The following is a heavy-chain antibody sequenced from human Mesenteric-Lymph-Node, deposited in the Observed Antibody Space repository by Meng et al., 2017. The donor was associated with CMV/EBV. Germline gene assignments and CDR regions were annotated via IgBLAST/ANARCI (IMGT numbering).Heavy chain of an antibody. V-gene: IGHV3-21*01. CDR1: GFTFSSYS. D-gene: IGHD3-3*01. CDR3: ARLETPDY. Sequence: GESLKISCAASGFTFSSYSMNWVRQAPGKGLEWVSSISGNGDNTYYGDSVKGRFTISRDNSKNTLYLQMNSLRAEDTAVYYCARLETPDYWGQGTLGTVSS. CDR2: ISGNGDNT. J-gene: IGHJ4*02.